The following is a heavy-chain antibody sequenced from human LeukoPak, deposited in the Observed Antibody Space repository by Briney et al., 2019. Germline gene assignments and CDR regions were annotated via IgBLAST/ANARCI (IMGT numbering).Heavy chain of an antibody. CDR2: ISYDGSNK. V-gene: IGHV3-30-3*01. J-gene: IGHJ4*02. CDR1: GFTLSSYA. CDR3: AREGGSSGWYFDH. Sequence: GGSLRLSCAASGFTLSSYAMHWVRQAPGKGLEWVAVISYDGSNKYYADSVKGRFTISRDNSKNTLYLQMNSLRAEDTAVYYCAREGGSSGWYFDHWGQGTLVTVSS. D-gene: IGHD6-19*01.